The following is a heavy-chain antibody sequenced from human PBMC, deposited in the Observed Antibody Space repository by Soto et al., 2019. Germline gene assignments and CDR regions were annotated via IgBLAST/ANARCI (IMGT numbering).Heavy chain of an antibody. CDR1: GFTFSNAW. J-gene: IGHJ4*02. D-gene: IGHD3-22*01. CDR3: TRGLYDSSAFH. CDR2: IKGQTDGGTA. Sequence: EVQLVESGGGLVETGGSLRLSCAASGFTFSNAWMNWVRQAPGKGLEWVGLIKGQTDGGTADYAAPVKGRFTFSRDDSKNTLYLHRNSLETEDTAVYYCTRGLYDSSAFHWGQGTLVTVSS. V-gene: IGHV3-15*07.